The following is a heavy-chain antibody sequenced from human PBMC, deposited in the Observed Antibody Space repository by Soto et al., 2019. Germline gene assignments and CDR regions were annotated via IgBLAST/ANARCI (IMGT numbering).Heavy chain of an antibody. CDR3: ARGREYNWNYVGFYYYGMDV. D-gene: IGHD1-7*01. J-gene: IGHJ6*02. V-gene: IGHV1-69*12. CDR1: GGTFSSYA. CDR2: IIPIFGTA. Sequence: QVQLVQSGAEVKKPGSSVKVSCKASGGTFSSYAISWVRQAPGQGLEWMGGIIPIFGTANYAQKFQGRVTITADESTSTASMELSSLRSEDTAVYYCARGREYNWNYVGFYYYGMDVWGQGTTVTVSS.